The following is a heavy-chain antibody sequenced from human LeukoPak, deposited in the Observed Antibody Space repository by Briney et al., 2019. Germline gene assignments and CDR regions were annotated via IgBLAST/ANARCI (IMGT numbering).Heavy chain of an antibody. Sequence: GGSLSSSCAASGFTSSSCCRHWVRQAPGKGLVWVSRINSDGRSTSYADSVKGRFTISRDNAKNTLYLQMNSLRAEDTAVYYCARGGGTIFGVVIAIDASDTWGQRTMVTVSS. J-gene: IGHJ3*02. CDR1: GFTSSSCC. CDR2: INSDGRST. D-gene: IGHD3-3*01. CDR3: ARGGGTIFGVVIAIDASDT. V-gene: IGHV3-74*01.